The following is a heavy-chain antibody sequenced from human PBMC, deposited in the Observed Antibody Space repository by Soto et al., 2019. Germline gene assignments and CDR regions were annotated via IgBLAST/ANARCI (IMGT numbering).Heavy chain of an antibody. Sequence: GASVKVSCKASGYTFTSYYISWVRQAPGQGLEWMGWISGYNGNTNYAQKLQGRVTMTTDTSTSTVYMELSSLRSEDTAVYYCARDALPMIVVVINSQVPVIWGQGTMVTVSS. CDR1: GYTFTSYY. D-gene: IGHD3-22*01. J-gene: IGHJ3*02. V-gene: IGHV1-18*01. CDR2: ISGYNGNT. CDR3: ARDALPMIVVVINSQVPVI.